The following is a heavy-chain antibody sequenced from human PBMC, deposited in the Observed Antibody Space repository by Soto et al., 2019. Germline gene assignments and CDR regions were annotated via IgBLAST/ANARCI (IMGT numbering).Heavy chain of an antibody. D-gene: IGHD3-3*01. Sequence: GETLRLSCAVSGFTFSSSEMYWVRQAPGKGLEWISYIHPSGQPIFYADSVKGRFTISRDNANNSLFLQMNSLRAEDTAVYYCARPFNDDFWCGYHYGMDFWGQGTTVTVSS. J-gene: IGHJ6*02. V-gene: IGHV3-48*03. CDR2: IHPSGQPI. CDR1: GFTFSSSE. CDR3: ARPFNDDFWCGYHYGMDF.